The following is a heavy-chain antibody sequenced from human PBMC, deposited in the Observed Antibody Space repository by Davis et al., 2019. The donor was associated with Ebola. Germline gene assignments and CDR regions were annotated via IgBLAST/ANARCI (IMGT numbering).Heavy chain of an antibody. D-gene: IGHD3-10*01. V-gene: IGHV4-30-4*08. CDR2: IYYSGNT. J-gene: IGHJ6*03. CDR3: VRDRLTVIRGVRHFYYYMDV. CDR1: GGSFSDYY. Sequence: SETLSLTCAVYGGSFSDYYWSWIRQPPGKGLEWIGYIYYSGNTHYNPSLNSRVTISVETSKNQFFLRLSSVTAADTAVYYCVRDRLTVIRGVRHFYYYMDVWGEGTPVTVSS.